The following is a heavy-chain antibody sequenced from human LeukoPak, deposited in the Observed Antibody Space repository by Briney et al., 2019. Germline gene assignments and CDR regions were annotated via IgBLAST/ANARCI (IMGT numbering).Heavy chain of an antibody. V-gene: IGHV3-15*01. J-gene: IGHJ4*02. CDR1: GFTLGDDG. CDR2: IKSKTDGGTT. D-gene: IGHD1-26*01. Sequence: PGGSLRLSCTVFGFTLGDDGMSWVRQAPGKGLEWVGRIKSKTDGGTTDYAAPVKGRFTISRDDSKNTLYLQMNSLKTEDTAVYYCTTEQWELLPGHWGQGTLVTVSS. CDR3: TTEQWELLPGH.